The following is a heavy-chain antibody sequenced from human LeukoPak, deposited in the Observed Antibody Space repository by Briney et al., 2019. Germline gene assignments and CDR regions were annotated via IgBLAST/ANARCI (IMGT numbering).Heavy chain of an antibody. V-gene: IGHV4-30-2*01. CDR3: ARSSAAIIDY. Sequence: SQTLSLTCAVSGGSISSGGYSWSWIRQPPGKGLGWIGYIYHSGSTYYNPSLKSRVTISVDRSKNQFSLKLSSVTAADTAVYYCARSSAAIIDYWGQGTLVTVSS. D-gene: IGHD2-2*01. CDR1: GGSISSGGYS. J-gene: IGHJ4*02. CDR2: IYHSGST.